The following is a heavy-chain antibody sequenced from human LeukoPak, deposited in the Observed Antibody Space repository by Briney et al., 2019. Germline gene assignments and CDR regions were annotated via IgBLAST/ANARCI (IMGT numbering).Heavy chain of an antibody. D-gene: IGHD3-10*01. V-gene: IGHV4-39*07. CDR2: IYYSGST. J-gene: IGHJ5*02. Sequence: SETLSLTCTVSGGSISSSSYYWGWIRQPPGKGLEWIGSIYYSGSTYYNPSLKSRVTISVDTSKNQFSLKLSSVTAADTAVYYCANWRWFGEEGWFDPWGQGTLVTVSS. CDR1: GGSISSSSYY. CDR3: ANWRWFGEEGWFDP.